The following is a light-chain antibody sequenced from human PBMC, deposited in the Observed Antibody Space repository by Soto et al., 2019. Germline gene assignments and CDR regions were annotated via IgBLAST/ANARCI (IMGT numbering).Light chain of an antibody. CDR1: QSVNNN. J-gene: IGKJ4*01. Sequence: EIVMTQSPATLSVSPGERATLSCRASQSVNNNLAWYQQKPGQAPRLLIYGASARATGIPARFSGSGSGTEFTLTISSLQSEDFAVYYCQQYNNWPLTFGGGNKVEIK. CDR3: QQYNNWPLT. CDR2: GAS. V-gene: IGKV3-15*01.